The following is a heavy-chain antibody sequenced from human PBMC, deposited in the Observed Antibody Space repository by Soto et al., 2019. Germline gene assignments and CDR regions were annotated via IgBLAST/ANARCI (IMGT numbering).Heavy chain of an antibody. D-gene: IGHD3-10*01. CDR2: IDCDDDK. J-gene: IGHJ4*02. Sequence: SGPTLVNPTQTLTQTCTFSGFSLNTSGMCVSWIRQPPGKALEWLARIDCDDDKHYTTSLKTRLTISKDTSKNQVVLTMTSMDTVDTATYFCARTPMLRGVPYDSWGEGTLVTVSS. V-gene: IGHV2-70*11. CDR1: GFSLNTSGMC. CDR3: ARTPMLRGVPYDS.